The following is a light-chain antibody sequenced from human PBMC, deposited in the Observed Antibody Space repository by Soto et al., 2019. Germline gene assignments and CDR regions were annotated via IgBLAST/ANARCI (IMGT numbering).Light chain of an antibody. Sequence: DIQMTQSPSSLSASVGDRVTFSCRASQSVSNSVNWFQQKAGRAPSLLIFLTSKLQSGVQSRFSGSGSGTDFTLTISSLQPEASATDYGQHSFSTPPTFGQGTKLESK. V-gene: IGKV1-39*01. CDR2: LTS. CDR1: QSVSNS. J-gene: IGKJ2*01. CDR3: QHSFSTPPT.